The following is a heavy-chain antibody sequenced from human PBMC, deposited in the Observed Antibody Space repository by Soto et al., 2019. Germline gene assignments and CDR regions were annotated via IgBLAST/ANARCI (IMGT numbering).Heavy chain of an antibody. CDR3: AKAEGYCSCDSCYLYYYYYMDV. V-gene: IGHV3-23*01. Sequence: GGSLRLSCAAPGFTFSSDAMSWVRQAPGKGLEWVSAISGSGGSTYYADSVKGRFTISRDNSKNTLYLQMNSLRAEDTAVYYCAKAEGYCSCDSCYLYYYYYMDVWGKGTTVTVSS. CDR1: GFTFSSDA. J-gene: IGHJ6*03. CDR2: ISGSGGST. D-gene: IGHD2-15*01.